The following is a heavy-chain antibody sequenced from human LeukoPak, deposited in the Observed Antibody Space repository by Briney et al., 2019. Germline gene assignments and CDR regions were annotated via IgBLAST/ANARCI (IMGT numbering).Heavy chain of an antibody. D-gene: IGHD2-15*01. CDR3: AKYCSGGSCYRSCFDY. CDR1: GFTFSSYG. Sequence: PGRSLRLSCAASGFTFSSYGMHWVRQAPGKGLEWVSAISGSGGSTYYADSVKGRFTISRDNSKNTLYLQMNSLRAEDTAVYYCAKYCSGGSCYRSCFDYWGQGTLVTVSS. CDR2: ISGSGGST. J-gene: IGHJ4*02. V-gene: IGHV3-23*01.